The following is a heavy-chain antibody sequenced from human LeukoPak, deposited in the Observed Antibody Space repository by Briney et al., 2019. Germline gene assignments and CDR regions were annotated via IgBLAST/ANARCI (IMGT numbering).Heavy chain of an antibody. V-gene: IGHV1-46*01. CDR3: AREEHLAVIAVAATGAFDT. CDR1: GYTFTSYY. J-gene: IGHJ3*02. CDR2: INPSGGST. Sequence: ASVKVSCKASGYTFTSYYMHWVRQAPGQGLEWMGIINPSGGSTSYAQKFQGRVTMTRDTSTSTVYMELSSLRSEDTAVNYCAREEHLAVIAVAATGAFDTWGQGTMVTVSS. D-gene: IGHD6-19*01.